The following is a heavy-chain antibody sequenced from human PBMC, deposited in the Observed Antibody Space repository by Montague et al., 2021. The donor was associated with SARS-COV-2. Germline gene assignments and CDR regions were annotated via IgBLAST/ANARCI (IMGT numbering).Heavy chain of an antibody. V-gene: IGHV3-30-3*01. CDR3: ARDKGLKRITGTHGFGYYYGMDV. CDR1: GFTFSSYA. CDR2: ISYDGSNK. J-gene: IGHJ6*02. Sequence: SLRLSCAASGFTFSSYAMHWVRQAPGKGLEWVAVISYDGSNKYYAGSVKGRFTISRDNSKNTLYLQMNSLRAEDTAVYYCARDKGLKRITGTHGFGYYYGMDVWGQGTTVTVSS. D-gene: IGHD1-7*01.